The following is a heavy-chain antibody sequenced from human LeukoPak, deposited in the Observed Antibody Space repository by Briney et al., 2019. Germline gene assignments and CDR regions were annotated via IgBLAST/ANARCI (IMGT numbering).Heavy chain of an antibody. V-gene: IGHV1-2*02. D-gene: IGHD3-22*01. J-gene: IGHJ4*02. CDR3: ASGGTDSSGYYDYFDY. CDR1: GYTSTGYY. Sequence: ASVKVSCKASGYTSTGYYMHWVRQAPGQGLEWMGWINPNSGGTNYAQKFQGRVTMTRDTSISTAYMELSRLRSDDTAVYYCASGGTDSSGYYDYFDYWGQGTLVTVSS. CDR2: INPNSGGT.